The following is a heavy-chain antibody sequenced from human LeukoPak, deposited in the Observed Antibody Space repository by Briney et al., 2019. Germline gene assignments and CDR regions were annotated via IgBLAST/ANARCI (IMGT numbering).Heavy chain of an antibody. CDR2: INSDGSST. Sequence: GGSLRLSCAASGFTFSSYWMHWVRQAPGKGLVWVSRINSDGSSTSYADSVKGRFTISRDNAKNTLYLQMNSLRAEDTAVYYCARVRDYQLLYFDYWGQGTLVTVST. V-gene: IGHV3-74*01. J-gene: IGHJ4*02. CDR1: GFTFSSYW. D-gene: IGHD2-2*01. CDR3: ARVRDYQLLYFDY.